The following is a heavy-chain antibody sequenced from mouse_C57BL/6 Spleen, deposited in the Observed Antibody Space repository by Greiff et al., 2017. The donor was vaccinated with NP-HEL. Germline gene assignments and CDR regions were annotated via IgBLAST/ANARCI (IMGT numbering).Heavy chain of an antibody. CDR3: ARWVTTVVATTHYAMDY. D-gene: IGHD1-1*01. CDR2: IYPRSGNT. J-gene: IGHJ4*01. CDR1: GYTFTSYG. Sequence: QVHVKQSGAELARPGASVKLSCKASGYTFTSYGISWVKQRPGQGLEWIGEIYPRSGNTYYNEKFKGKATLTADKSSCTEYMKLRSLTSEDSAVYFCARWVTTVVATTHYAMDYWGQGTSVTVSS. V-gene: IGHV1-81*01.